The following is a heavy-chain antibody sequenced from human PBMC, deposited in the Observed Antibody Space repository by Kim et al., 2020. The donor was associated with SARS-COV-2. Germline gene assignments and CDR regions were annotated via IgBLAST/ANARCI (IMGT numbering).Heavy chain of an antibody. CDR1: GSSFTSYW. J-gene: IGHJ6*02. CDR2: IYPGDSDT. Sequence: GESLKISCKGSGSSFTSYWIAWVRQMPGKGLEWMGIIYPGDSDTRYSPSFQGQFTISADKSISTAYLQWSSLKASDTAMYYCARFGYSGYETKENYYYYYGMDVWGQGTTVTVSS. D-gene: IGHD5-12*01. V-gene: IGHV5-51*01. CDR3: ARFGYSGYETKENYYYYYGMDV.